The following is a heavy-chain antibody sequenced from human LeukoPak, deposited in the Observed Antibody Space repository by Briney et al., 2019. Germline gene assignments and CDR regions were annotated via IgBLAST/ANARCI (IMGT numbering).Heavy chain of an antibody. CDR2: IKQDGSEK. CDR3: ARIYPFWSENGWLDY. Sequence: GGSLRLSCAASGFTFSSYWMSWVRQAPGKGLEWVANIKQDGSEKYYVDSVKGRFTISRDNAKNSLYLQMNSLRAEDTAVYYCARIYPFWSENGWLDYWGQGTLVTVSS. V-gene: IGHV3-7*01. CDR1: GFTFSSYW. J-gene: IGHJ4*02. D-gene: IGHD3-3*01.